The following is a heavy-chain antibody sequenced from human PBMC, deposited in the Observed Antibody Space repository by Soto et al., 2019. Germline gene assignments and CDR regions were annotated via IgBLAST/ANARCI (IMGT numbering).Heavy chain of an antibody. CDR2: IYYSGYT. CDR3: ARSPDSSGYYPRWYYYGMDV. CDR1: GGSISSGGYY. D-gene: IGHD3-22*01. J-gene: IGHJ6*02. Sequence: SETLSLTCTVSGGSISSGGYYWSWIRQHPGKGLEWIGYIYYSGYTYYNPSLKSRVTISVDTSKNQLSLKLSSVTAADTAVYYCARSPDSSGYYPRWYYYGMDVWGQGTTVTVSS. V-gene: IGHV4-31*03.